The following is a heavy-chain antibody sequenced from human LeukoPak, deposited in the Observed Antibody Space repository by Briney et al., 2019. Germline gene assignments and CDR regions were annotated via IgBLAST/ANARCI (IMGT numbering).Heavy chain of an antibody. Sequence: GGSLRLSCAASGFTFSNYWMHWVRQAPGKGLVWVSLIHSDGGTTNYADSVKGRFTISRDNARNTLYLQMNSLRVEDTAVYYCARDTYSIAEWGQGTLVTVSS. CDR1: GFTFSNYW. CDR2: IHSDGGTT. CDR3: ARDTYSIAE. V-gene: IGHV3-74*01. J-gene: IGHJ4*02. D-gene: IGHD1-26*01.